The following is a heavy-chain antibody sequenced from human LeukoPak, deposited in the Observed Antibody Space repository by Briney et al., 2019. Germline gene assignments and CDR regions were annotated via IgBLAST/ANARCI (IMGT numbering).Heavy chain of an antibody. D-gene: IGHD3-22*01. V-gene: IGHV3-66*01. CDR1: GFTVSSNY. J-gene: IGHJ1*01. CDR3: ATYNSRNAREFQS. Sequence: PGGSLRLSCAVSGFTVSSNYMSWVRQAPGKGLEWVSVIYTGGTTYYADSVKGRFTISRDNAKNSLYLQMNSLRAEDTAVYYCATYNSRNAREFQSWGQGTLVSVSS. CDR2: IYTGGTT.